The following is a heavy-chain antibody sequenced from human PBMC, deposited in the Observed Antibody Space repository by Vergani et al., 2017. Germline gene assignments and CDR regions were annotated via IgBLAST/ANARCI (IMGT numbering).Heavy chain of an antibody. Sequence: VQLVQSGAEVKKPGSSVKVSCKASGGTFSSYAISWVRQAPGQGLEWMGRIIPILGIANYAQKFQGRVTITADKSTSTAYMELSSLRSEDTAVYYCARVISSSHDGRYYYYMDVWGKGTTVTVSS. D-gene: IGHD6-6*01. CDR3: ARVISSSHDGRYYYYMDV. CDR2: IIPILGIA. CDR1: GGTFSSYA. V-gene: IGHV1-69*04. J-gene: IGHJ6*03.